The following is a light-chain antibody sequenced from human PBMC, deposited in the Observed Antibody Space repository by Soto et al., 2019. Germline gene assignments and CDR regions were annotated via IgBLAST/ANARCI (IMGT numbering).Light chain of an antibody. CDR2: GAS. J-gene: IGKJ1*01. Sequence: NMLTQSPGTLSFSPGETATLFCRASQDVRSNYIAWYQHKPGQAHSLLIHGASTRATGIPDRFSGGESGTDFSPTISRLEPEASAISYCQQDSYSPWTFGQGTKVEIK. CDR3: QQDSYSPWT. CDR1: QDVRSNY. V-gene: IGKV3-20*01.